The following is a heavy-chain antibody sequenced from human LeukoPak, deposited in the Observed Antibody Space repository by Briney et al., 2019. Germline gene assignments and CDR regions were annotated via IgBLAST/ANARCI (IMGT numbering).Heavy chain of an antibody. CDR2: ISGSGGST. D-gene: IGHD3-10*01. Sequence: GGSLRLSCAASGFTFSSYAMSWVRQAPGKGLEWVSAISGSGGSTYYADSVKGRFTISRDNSQNTLYLQMNSLRAEDTAVYYCAKLAMVRGVIITYYFDYWGQGTLVTVSS. CDR1: GFTFSSYA. J-gene: IGHJ4*02. CDR3: AKLAMVRGVIITYYFDY. V-gene: IGHV3-23*01.